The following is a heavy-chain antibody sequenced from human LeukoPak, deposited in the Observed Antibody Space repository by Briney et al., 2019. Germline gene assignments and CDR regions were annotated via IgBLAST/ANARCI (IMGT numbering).Heavy chain of an antibody. V-gene: IGHV3-48*01. D-gene: IGHD3-10*01. CDR2: ISSSSSTI. J-gene: IGHJ4*02. CDR1: GFTFSSYS. Sequence: GGSLRLSCAASGFTFSSYSMNWVRQAPGKGLEWVSYISSSSSTIYYADSVKGRFTISRDNSKNTLYLQMNSLRAEDTAVYYCANYQRGYLWNYWGQGTLVTVSS. CDR3: ANYQRGYLWNY.